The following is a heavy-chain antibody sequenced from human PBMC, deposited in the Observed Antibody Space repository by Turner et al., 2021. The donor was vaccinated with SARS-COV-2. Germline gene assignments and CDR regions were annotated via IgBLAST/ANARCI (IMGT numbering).Heavy chain of an antibody. D-gene: IGHD2-21*02. J-gene: IGHJ4*02. CDR1: GYTFTSYF. CDR2: ISPSGGGT. V-gene: IGHV1-46*01. CDR3: ARVHGGNSVFDY. Sequence: QVQLVQSGAEVKKPGASVKVSCQASGYTFTSYFMHWVRQAPGQGLEWMGIISPSGGGTTYAQKFQGRVTMTRDTSTSTVFMELSSLRSEDTAVYYCARVHGGNSVFDYWGQGTLVTVSS.